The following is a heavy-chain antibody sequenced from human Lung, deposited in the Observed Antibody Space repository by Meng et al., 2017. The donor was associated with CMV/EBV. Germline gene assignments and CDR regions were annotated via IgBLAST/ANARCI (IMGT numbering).Heavy chain of an antibody. CDR2: IYYSGSM. V-gene: IGHV4-39*07. J-gene: IGHJ6*02. Sequence: SETLSLTCTVPGGSISSSNYYWGWIRQPPGKGLEWIGSIYYSGSMFYNPSLKSRVTISVDTAKNQFSLKLSSVTAADTAVYYCARDRLYYLWSGYVNYYGIDVWGQGXTVTVSS. CDR1: GGSISSSNYY. CDR3: ARDRLYYLWSGYVNYYGIDV. D-gene: IGHD3-3*01.